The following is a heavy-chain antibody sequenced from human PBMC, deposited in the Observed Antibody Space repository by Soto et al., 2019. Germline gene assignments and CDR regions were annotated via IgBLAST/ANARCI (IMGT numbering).Heavy chain of an antibody. V-gene: IGHV4-4*02. CDR1: GDSIISTNW. CDR2: IYHSGTT. J-gene: IGHJ4*02. CDR3: AKDRGIGAAGF. Sequence: QVQLQESGPGLVKPSGTLSLTCAVSGDSIISTNWWSWVRQPPGKGLEWIGEIYHSGTTNYNPSLKSRVTISVDKSKNQYSLTLISVTAADTAVYYCAKDRGIGAAGFWGQGALVTVSS. D-gene: IGHD6-13*01.